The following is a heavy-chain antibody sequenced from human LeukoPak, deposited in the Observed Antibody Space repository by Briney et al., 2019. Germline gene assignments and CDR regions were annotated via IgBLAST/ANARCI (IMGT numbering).Heavy chain of an antibody. V-gene: IGHV3-21*01. CDR2: ISSSSSYI. J-gene: IGHJ4*02. CDR3: AREPYYDFWSGYYIH. D-gene: IGHD3-3*01. CDR1: GFTFSSYW. Sequence: GGSLRLSCAASGFTFSSYWMSWVRQAPGKGLEWVSSISSSSSYIYYADSVKGRFTISRDNAKNSLYLQMNSLRAEDTAVYYCAREPYYDFWSGYYIHWGQGTLVTVSS.